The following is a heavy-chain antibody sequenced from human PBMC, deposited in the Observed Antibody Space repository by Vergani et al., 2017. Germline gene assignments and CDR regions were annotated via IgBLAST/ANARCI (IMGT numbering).Heavy chain of an antibody. V-gene: IGHV4-30-4*01. Sequence: QVQLQESGPGLVKPSHTLSLTCTVSGGSISSGDYYWSWIRQPPGKGLEWIGYIYYSGSTYYNPSLKSRVTISVDTSKNQFSLKLSSVTAADTAVYYCARDPYYYDSSGYFDHAFDIWGQGTMVTVSS. CDR1: GGSISSGDYY. J-gene: IGHJ3*02. D-gene: IGHD3-22*01. CDR2: IYYSGST. CDR3: ARDPYYYDSSGYFDHAFDI.